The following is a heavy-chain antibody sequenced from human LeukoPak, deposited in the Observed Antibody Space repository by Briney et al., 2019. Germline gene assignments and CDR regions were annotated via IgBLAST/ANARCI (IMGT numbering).Heavy chain of an antibody. CDR3: ARDIQRGEFDY. D-gene: IGHD1-1*01. CDR2: IYYSGST. V-gene: IGHV4-59*01. Sequence: SETLSLTCTVSGGSISSYYWSWIRQPPGKGLEWIGYIYYSGSTNYNPSLKSRVTISVDTSKNQFSLKLSSVTAADTAVYYCARDIQRGEFDYWGQGTLVTVSS. J-gene: IGHJ4*02. CDR1: GGSISSYY.